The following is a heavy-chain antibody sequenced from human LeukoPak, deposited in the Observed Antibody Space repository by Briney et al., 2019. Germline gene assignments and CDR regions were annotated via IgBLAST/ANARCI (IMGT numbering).Heavy chain of an antibody. J-gene: IGHJ4*02. Sequence: PSETLSLTCTVSGGSISSSSYYWGWIRQPPGEGLEWIGSIYYSGSTYYNPSLKSRVTISVDTSKNQFSLKLSSVTAADTAVYYCARFESSIASGVDYWGQGTLVTVSS. CDR1: GGSISSSSYY. D-gene: IGHD6-6*01. CDR2: IYYSGST. CDR3: ARFESSIASGVDY. V-gene: IGHV4-39*01.